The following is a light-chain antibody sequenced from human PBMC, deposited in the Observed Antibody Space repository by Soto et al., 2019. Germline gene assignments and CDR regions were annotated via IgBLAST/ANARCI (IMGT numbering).Light chain of an antibody. CDR3: QQYGSSGT. CDR1: QSVSKNY. Sequence: EIVLTQSLGTLSLSPGQRATLSCRASQSVSKNYLAWYQHKPGQAPRLLIYGASNRATGIPDRFSGSGSGTEFTLTISRMEPEDFALYYCQQYGSSGTFGQGTKVDIK. CDR2: GAS. V-gene: IGKV3-20*01. J-gene: IGKJ1*01.